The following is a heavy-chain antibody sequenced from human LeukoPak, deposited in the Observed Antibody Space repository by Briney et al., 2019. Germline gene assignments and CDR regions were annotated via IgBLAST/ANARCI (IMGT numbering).Heavy chain of an antibody. J-gene: IGHJ3*02. D-gene: IGHD3-3*01. CDR3: AKADATIGGAFDI. CDR1: RFTFSKYI. V-gene: IGHV3-23*01. CDR2: ISGASDTT. Sequence: GGSLRLSCVASRFTFSKYIMTWVRQGPGKGLEWVSIISGASDTTRYGDSVRGRFTTSRDNPRNTLYLQMNSLRVDDTAVYYCAKADATIGGAFDIWGQGTMVTVSS.